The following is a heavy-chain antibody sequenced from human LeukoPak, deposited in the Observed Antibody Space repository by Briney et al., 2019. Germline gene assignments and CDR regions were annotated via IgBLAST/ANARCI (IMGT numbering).Heavy chain of an antibody. V-gene: IGHV1-69*13. J-gene: IGHJ5*02. D-gene: IGHD2-2*02. CDR3: AREPSRGPAAISNP. CDR2: IIPIFGTA. Sequence: ASVKVSCKASGGTFSIYAISWVRQAPGQGLEWMGGIIPIFGTANYAQKFQGRVTITADESTSTAYMELSSLRSEDTAVYYCAREPSRGPAAISNPWGQGTLVTVSS. CDR1: GGTFSIYA.